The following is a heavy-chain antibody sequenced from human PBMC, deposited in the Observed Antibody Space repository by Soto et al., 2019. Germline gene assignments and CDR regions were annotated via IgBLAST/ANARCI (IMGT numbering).Heavy chain of an antibody. Sequence: GKGLEWVSSISSSSSYIYYADSVKGRFTISRDNAKNSLYLQMNSLRAEDTAVYYCAGTQIVVVPAASINYYYYYMDVWGKGTTVTVSS. V-gene: IGHV3-21*01. D-gene: IGHD2-2*01. CDR3: AGTQIVVVPAASINYYYYYMDV. J-gene: IGHJ6*03. CDR2: ISSSSSYI.